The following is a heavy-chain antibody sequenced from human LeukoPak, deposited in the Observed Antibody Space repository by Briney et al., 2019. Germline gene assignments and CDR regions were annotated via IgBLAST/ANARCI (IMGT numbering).Heavy chain of an antibody. CDR1: GDSVSSNSAA. J-gene: IGHJ6*03. D-gene: IGHD2-2*02. CDR3: AAGYCSSTSCYTVGPYYYYMDV. CDR2: TYYRSKWYN. Sequence: SQTLSLTCAISGDSVSSNSAAWNWIRQSPSRGLEWLGRTYYRSKWYNDYAVSVKSRITINPDTSKNQFSLQLNSVTPEDTAVYYCAAGYCSSTSCYTVGPYYYYMDVWGKGTTVTVSS. V-gene: IGHV6-1*01.